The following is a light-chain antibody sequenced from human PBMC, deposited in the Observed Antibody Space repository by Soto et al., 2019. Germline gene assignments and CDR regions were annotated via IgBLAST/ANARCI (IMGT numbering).Light chain of an antibody. CDR3: QQRSNWQLT. J-gene: IGKJ4*01. V-gene: IGKV3-11*01. Sequence: EIVLTQSPATLSLSPGERATLSCRASQSVSSYLAWYQQKPGQAPRLLISDASNRATGIPARFSGSGSWTDFTLTSNRLEPEDCAVYYCQQRSNWQLTFGVGTKVDIK. CDR1: QSVSSY. CDR2: DAS.